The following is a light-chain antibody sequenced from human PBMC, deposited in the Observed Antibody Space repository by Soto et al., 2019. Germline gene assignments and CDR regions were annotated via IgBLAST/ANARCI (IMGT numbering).Light chain of an antibody. Sequence: QSALTQPASVSGSPGQSITISCTGTSSDVGGYNYVSWYQHHPGKAPKLMIYEVSNRPSGVSYRFSGSKSGNTASLTISGLQAEDEADYYCSSYTSSSTPLVFGGGTKLTVL. CDR1: SSDVGGYNY. J-gene: IGLJ2*01. CDR3: SSYTSSSTPLV. V-gene: IGLV2-14*01. CDR2: EVS.